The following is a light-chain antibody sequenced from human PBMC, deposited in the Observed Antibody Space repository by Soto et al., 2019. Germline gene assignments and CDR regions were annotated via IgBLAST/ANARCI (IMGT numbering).Light chain of an antibody. V-gene: IGLV2-8*01. CDR3: SSYAGSNNFRYV. Sequence: STLTQPPAASVSPVQSVTISRTRTSSDGGGYNYVSWYQQHPGKAPKLMIYEVSKRPSGVPDRFSGSKSGNTASLTVSGLQAEDEADYYCSSYAGSNNFRYVFGTGTKVTVL. J-gene: IGLJ1*01. CDR2: EVS. CDR1: SSDGGGYNY.